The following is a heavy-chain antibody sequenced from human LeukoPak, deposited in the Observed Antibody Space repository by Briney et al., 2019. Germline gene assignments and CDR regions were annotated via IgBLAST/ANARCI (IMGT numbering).Heavy chain of an antibody. D-gene: IGHD6-19*01. CDR3: ASGSSGWYGGYFDY. J-gene: IGHJ4*02. Sequence: GGSLRLSCAASGFTFSSYSMNWVRQAPGKGLEWASYISTGSSIIHYADSVKGRFTISRDNAKNSLYLQMNSLRAEDTAVYYCASGSSGWYGGYFDYWGRGTLVTVSS. V-gene: IGHV3-48*01. CDR2: ISTGSSII. CDR1: GFTFSSYS.